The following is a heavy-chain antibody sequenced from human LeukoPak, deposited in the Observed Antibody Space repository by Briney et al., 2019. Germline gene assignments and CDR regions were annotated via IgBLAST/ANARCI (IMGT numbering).Heavy chain of an antibody. Sequence: GGSLRLSCAASGFTFSSYAMSWVRQAPGKGLEWVSGINWNGGSTGYADSVKGRFTISRDNAKNSLYLQMNSLRAEDTALYYCARGVDSGSYYAFDYWGQGTLVTVSS. J-gene: IGHJ4*02. CDR2: INWNGGST. CDR1: GFTFSSYA. CDR3: ARGVDSGSYYAFDY. D-gene: IGHD1-26*01. V-gene: IGHV3-20*04.